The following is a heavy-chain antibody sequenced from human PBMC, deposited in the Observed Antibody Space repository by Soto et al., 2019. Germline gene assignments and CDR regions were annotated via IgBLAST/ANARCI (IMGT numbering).Heavy chain of an antibody. CDR1: GGSISSGGYA. V-gene: IGHV4-30-2*01. CDR3: ARSYSGGDAYFDY. D-gene: IGHD2-21*02. J-gene: IGHJ4*02. Sequence: KPSETLSLTCAVSGGSISSGGYAWAWIRQPPGKGLEWVGYIYQSGSTYYNPSLKSQVTIAADRSKNQFSLNLASVTAADTAVYYCARSYSGGDAYFDYWGQGTVVTVSS. CDR2: IYQSGST.